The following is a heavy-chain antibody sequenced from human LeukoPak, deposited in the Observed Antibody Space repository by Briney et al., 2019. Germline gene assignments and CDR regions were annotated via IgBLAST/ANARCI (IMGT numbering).Heavy chain of an antibody. Sequence: GSVKVSCKASGCTFTSYAMHWVRQAPGQRLEWMGWSNAGNGNTKYSQKFQGRVTITRDTSASTAYMELSSLRSEDTAVYYCARGGGQVLRYFDWLLPHDYWGQGTLVTVSS. D-gene: IGHD3-9*01. V-gene: IGHV1-3*01. CDR1: GCTFTSYA. J-gene: IGHJ4*02. CDR3: ARGGGQVLRYFDWLLPHDY. CDR2: SNAGNGNT.